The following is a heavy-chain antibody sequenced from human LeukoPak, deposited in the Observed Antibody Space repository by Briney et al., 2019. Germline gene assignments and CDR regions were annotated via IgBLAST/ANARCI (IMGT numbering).Heavy chain of an antibody. Sequence: SETLSLTCTVSGGSISSYYWSWIRQPPGKGLEWIGYIHYSGSTNYNPSLKSRVTTSVDTSKNQFSLKLSSVTAADTAVYYCARLSSSGWYVSFDYWGQGTLVTVSS. J-gene: IGHJ4*02. CDR3: ARLSSSGWYVSFDY. V-gene: IGHV4-59*12. CDR1: GGSISSYY. D-gene: IGHD6-19*01. CDR2: IHYSGST.